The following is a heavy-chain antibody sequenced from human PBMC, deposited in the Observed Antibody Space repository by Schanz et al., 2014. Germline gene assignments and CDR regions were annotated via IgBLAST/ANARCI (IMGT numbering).Heavy chain of an antibody. CDR1: GGSFSGYW. Sequence: QVQLQQWGAGLLKPSETLSLTCAFSGGSFSGYWWTWVRQSPGKGLEWIGEVNHGGYTNYNPSLKSRVTVSVERSKKQSSLRLSPVTAADTAAYYCATWSGTRLFHNWGQGTLVTVSS. D-gene: IGHD1-7*01. CDR2: VNHGGYT. V-gene: IGHV4-34*01. J-gene: IGHJ4*02. CDR3: ATWSGTRLFHN.